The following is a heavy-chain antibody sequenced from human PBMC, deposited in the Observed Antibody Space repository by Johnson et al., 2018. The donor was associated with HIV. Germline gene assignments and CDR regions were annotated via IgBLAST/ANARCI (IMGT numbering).Heavy chain of an antibody. V-gene: IGHV3-30*02. J-gene: IGHJ3*02. CDR1: GITFSSHG. CDR2: IRYDGSTK. CDR3: AKGGVVAAKGAFDI. Sequence: QVQLVESGGGLVQPGGSLRLSCAASGITFSSHGMHWVRQAPGKGLDWVSFIRYDGSTKYYADSVKARFTISRDNSKNTLYLQMNSLRAEETAVYYCAKGGVVAAKGAFDIWGQGTMVTVSS. D-gene: IGHD2-15*01.